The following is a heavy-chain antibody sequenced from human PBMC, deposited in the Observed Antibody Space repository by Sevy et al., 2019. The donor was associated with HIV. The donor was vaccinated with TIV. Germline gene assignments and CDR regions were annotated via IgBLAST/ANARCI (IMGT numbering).Heavy chain of an antibody. CDR1: RFTVSANY. CDR2: ICSDGTT. CDR3: ARGKGGYGYGLNY. J-gene: IGHJ4*01. V-gene: IGHV3-66*01. D-gene: IGHD5-18*01. Sequence: GGSLRLSCAVSRFTVSANYMTWVRQAPGKGLEWVSVICSDGTTHHAYSVKGRFSISRDNSSNTLYLQMNSLRAEDTAVYYCARGKGGYGYGLNYWGHGTLVTVSS.